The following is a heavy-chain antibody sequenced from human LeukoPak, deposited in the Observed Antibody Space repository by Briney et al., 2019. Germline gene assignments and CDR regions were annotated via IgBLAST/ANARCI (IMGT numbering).Heavy chain of an antibody. CDR1: RFTFSSYS. D-gene: IGHD3-22*01. CDR3: ARDLGQYYDTSDNWFDP. CDR2: ISSSGSYI. V-gene: IGHV3-21*01. Sequence: GGSLRLSCAASRFTFSSYSMNWVRQAPGKGLEWVSSISSSGSYIYYADSVKGRFTISRDNAKNSLYLQMNSLRADDTAVYYCARDLGQYYDTSDNWFDPWGQGTLVTVSS. J-gene: IGHJ5*02.